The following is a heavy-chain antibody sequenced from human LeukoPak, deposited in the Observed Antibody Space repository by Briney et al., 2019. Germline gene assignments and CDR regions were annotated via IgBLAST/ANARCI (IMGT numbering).Heavy chain of an antibody. J-gene: IGHJ4*02. D-gene: IGHD3-10*01. V-gene: IGHV3-7*01. CDR2: IKQDGSEK. CDR3: ARDLPYYGSGSPGY. Sequence: GGSLRLSCAASGFIFSSYWMSWVRQAPGKGLEWVANIKQDGSEKYYVDSVKGRFTISRDNAKNSLYLQMNSLRAEDTAVYYCARDLPYYGSGSPGYWGQGTLVTVSS. CDR1: GFIFSSYW.